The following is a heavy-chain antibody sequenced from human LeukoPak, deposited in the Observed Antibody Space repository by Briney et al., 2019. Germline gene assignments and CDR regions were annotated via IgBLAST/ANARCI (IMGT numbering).Heavy chain of an antibody. CDR3: ARTRGYCSSTSCYPRGAFDI. Sequence: SETLSLTCAVSGYSISSGYYWGWIRQLPGKGLEWIGSIYHSGSTYYNPSLKSRVTISVDTSKNQFSLQLSSVTAADTAVYYCARTRGYCSSTSCYPRGAFDIWGQGTMVTVSS. CDR1: GYSISSGYY. D-gene: IGHD2-2*01. J-gene: IGHJ3*02. CDR2: IYHSGST. V-gene: IGHV4-38-2*01.